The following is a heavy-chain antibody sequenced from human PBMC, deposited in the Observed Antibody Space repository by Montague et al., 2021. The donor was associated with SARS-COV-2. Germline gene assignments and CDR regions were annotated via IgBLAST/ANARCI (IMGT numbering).Heavy chain of an antibody. Sequence: SETLSLTCTVSRGSISSSSYYWGWIRQPPGKGLEWIGNIYYSGSTYHNPSLKSRVIMSVDTSKNHFSLKLSSMTAADTAVYYCARTSRGSGYQSFPHDAFDIWGRGTLVTVSS. V-gene: IGHV4-39*02. CDR2: IYYSGST. CDR1: RGSISSSSYY. J-gene: IGHJ2*01. D-gene: IGHD3-22*01. CDR3: ARTSRGSGYQSFPHDAFDI.